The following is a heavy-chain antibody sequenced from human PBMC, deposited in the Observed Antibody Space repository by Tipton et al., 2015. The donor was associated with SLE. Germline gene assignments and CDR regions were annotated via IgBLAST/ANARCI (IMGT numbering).Heavy chain of an antibody. J-gene: IGHJ4*02. D-gene: IGHD4-17*01. CDR1: GGSISSDGYS. Sequence: TLSLTCAVSGGSISSDGYSWSWIRQPPGKGLEWIGYIYHSGSTYYNPSLKSRVTISVDTSKNQFSLKLSSVTAADTAVYYCARGYGDTGYWGQGTLVTVSS. CDR2: IYHSGST. V-gene: IGHV4-30-2*01. CDR3: ARGYGDTGY.